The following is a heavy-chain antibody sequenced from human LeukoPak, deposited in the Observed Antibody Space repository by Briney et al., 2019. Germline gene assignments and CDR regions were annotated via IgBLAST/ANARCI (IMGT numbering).Heavy chain of an antibody. J-gene: IGHJ5*02. CDR2: SYYSGST. D-gene: IGHD2-8*01. CDR1: GGSISSYY. V-gene: IGHV4-59*01. CDR3: AKHGYCTNGVCYSGWFDP. Sequence: PSETLSLTCTVSGGSISSYYWSWIRQPPGKGLEWIGYSYYSGSTNYNHSLKSRVTISVDTSKNQFSLKLSSVTAADTAVYYCAKHGYCTNGVCYSGWFDPWGQGTLVTVSS.